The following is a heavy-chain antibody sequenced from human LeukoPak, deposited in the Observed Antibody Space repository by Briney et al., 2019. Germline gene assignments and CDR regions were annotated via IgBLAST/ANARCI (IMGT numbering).Heavy chain of an antibody. J-gene: IGHJ4*02. CDR2: IRYDGSNK. Sequence: GGSLRLSCAASGFTFNTYGMHWVRQAPGKGLEWVAFIRYDGSNKNYADSVKGRFTLSRDNSKNTLYLQMNSLRVEDTALYYCAKDILFRQELGAAAGSDYWGQGTLVTVSS. CDR3: AKDILFRQELGAAAGSDY. CDR1: GFTFNTYG. V-gene: IGHV3-30*02. D-gene: IGHD6-13*01.